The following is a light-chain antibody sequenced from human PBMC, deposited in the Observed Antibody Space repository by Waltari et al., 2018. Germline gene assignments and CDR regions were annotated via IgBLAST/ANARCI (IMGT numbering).Light chain of an antibody. Sequence: QSAQTQPASVSGSPGQSITISCTGTSSDVGGYPYVSWYQHHPGKAPKLMIHYVNKRPSGVSNRFSGSKSGNTASLTISGLQAEDEADYYCSSYTSISTFYVFGTGTKVTVL. CDR2: YVN. V-gene: IGLV2-14*03. J-gene: IGLJ1*01. CDR3: SSYTSISTFYV. CDR1: SSDVGGYPY.